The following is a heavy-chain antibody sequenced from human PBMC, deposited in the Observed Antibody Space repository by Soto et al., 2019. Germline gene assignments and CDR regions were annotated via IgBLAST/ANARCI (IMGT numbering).Heavy chain of an antibody. V-gene: IGHV4-59*12. CDR2: IYYSGST. J-gene: IGHJ5*02. Sequence: PSETLSLTCTVSGGPISSYYWSWIRQPPGKGLEWIGYIYYSGSTNYNPSLKSRVTISVDTSKNQFSLKLSSVTAADTAVYYCARGRATMVRGVIIRWFDPWGQGTLVTVSS. CDR3: ARGRATMVRGVIIRWFDP. D-gene: IGHD3-10*01. CDR1: GGPISSYY.